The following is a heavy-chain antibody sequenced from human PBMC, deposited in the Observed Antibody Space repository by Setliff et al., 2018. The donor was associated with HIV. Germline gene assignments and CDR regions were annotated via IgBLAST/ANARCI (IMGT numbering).Heavy chain of an antibody. D-gene: IGHD1-1*01. CDR3: ARERATGKPPLLNWYFDL. CDR2: INADNGNT. Sequence: ASVKVSCKASGYTFTKYAMHWVRQAPGQRLEWMGWINADNGNTRYSQKFQGRVTITRDTSASTAYMELSSLTSQDTAVYYCARERATGKPPLLNWYFDLWGRGTLVTVSS. J-gene: IGHJ2*01. CDR1: GYTFTKYA. V-gene: IGHV1-3*01.